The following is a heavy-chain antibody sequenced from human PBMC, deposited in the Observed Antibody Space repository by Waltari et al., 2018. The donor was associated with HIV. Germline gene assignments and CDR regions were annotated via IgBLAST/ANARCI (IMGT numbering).Heavy chain of an antibody. V-gene: IGHV3-74*01. D-gene: IGHD3-10*01. Sequence: EVQLLESGGGLVQPGGSLRLSCAASGFTFSNFWMHWVRQVPGKGPVWISRLNGDGTTNLYADSVKGRFTISRDNTRDALYLQMNSLRAEDTAVYYCARRHATEGVLDLWGRGTLVTVSS. CDR2: LNGDGTTN. J-gene: IGHJ2*01. CDR3: ARRHATEGVLDL. CDR1: GFTFSNFW.